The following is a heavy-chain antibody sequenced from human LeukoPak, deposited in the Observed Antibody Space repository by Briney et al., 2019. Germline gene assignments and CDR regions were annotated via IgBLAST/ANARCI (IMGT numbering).Heavy chain of an antibody. V-gene: IGHV4-39*01. CDR1: GGSISSSNYY. CDR3: ARHYHRWATMALDY. D-gene: IGHD4/OR15-4a*01. CDR2: IYYSGST. Sequence: PSETLSLTCTVSGGSISSSNYYWGWIRQPPGKGLEWIGSIYYSGSTYYSPSLKSRVTISVDTSKNQFSLKLSSVTAADTAVYYCARHYHRWATMALDYWGQGTLVTVSS. J-gene: IGHJ4*02.